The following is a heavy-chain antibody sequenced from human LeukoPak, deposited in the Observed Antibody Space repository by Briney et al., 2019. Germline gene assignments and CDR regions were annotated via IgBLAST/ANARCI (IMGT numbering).Heavy chain of an antibody. CDR3: ARGFAATGNPTCFDP. J-gene: IGHJ5*02. CDR1: GFTFSTYA. D-gene: IGHD6-13*01. V-gene: IGHV3-33*08. Sequence: GGSLRLSCAASGFTFSTYAMSWVRQAPGTGLEWVAVIWNDGSNKYYADSVKGRFTISRDNSMNTLYLQMNSLRAEDTAVYYCARGFAATGNPTCFDPWGQGTPVTVSS. CDR2: IWNDGSNK.